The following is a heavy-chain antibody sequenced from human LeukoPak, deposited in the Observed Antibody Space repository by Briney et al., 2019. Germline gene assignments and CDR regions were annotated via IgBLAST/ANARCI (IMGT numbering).Heavy chain of an antibody. CDR1: GGSISSSSYY. J-gene: IGHJ6*03. D-gene: IGHD3-16*02. CDR2: IYYSGST. CDR3: ARDYRLSGYLYYYMDV. V-gene: IGHV4-39*07. Sequence: SETLSLTCTVSGGSISSSSYYWGWIRQPPGKGLEWIGSIYYSGSTYYNPSLKSRVTISVDTSKNQFSLKLSSVTAADTAMYYCARDYRLSGYLYYYMDVWGKGTTVTVSS.